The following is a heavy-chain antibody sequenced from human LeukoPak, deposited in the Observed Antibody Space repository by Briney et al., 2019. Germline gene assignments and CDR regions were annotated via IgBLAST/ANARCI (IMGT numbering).Heavy chain of an antibody. D-gene: IGHD3-10*01. J-gene: IGHJ4*02. CDR2: ISGSGGGT. V-gene: IGHV3-23*01. CDR3: AKRGVVIRVILVGFHKEAYYFDS. CDR1: GITLSNYG. Sequence: PGGSLRLSCAVSGITLSNYGMSWVRQAPGKGLEWVAGISGSGGGTHYADSVKGRFTISRDNPKNTLHLQMNSLRAGDTAVYFCAKRGVVIRVILVGFHKEAYYFDSWGQGALVAVSS.